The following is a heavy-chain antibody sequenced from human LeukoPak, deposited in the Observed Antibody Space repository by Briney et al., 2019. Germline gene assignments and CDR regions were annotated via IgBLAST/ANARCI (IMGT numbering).Heavy chain of an antibody. D-gene: IGHD3-3*01. J-gene: IGHJ4*02. Sequence: GGSLRLSCAASGFTFSSYAMHWVRQAPVKGLEWVAVISYDGSNKYYADSVKGRFTISRDNSKNTLYLQMNSLRAEDTAVYYCARDHASGSYDFWSGPTLYYFDYWGQGTLVTVSS. CDR2: ISYDGSNK. CDR1: GFTFSSYA. V-gene: IGHV3-30-3*01. CDR3: ARDHASGSYDFWSGPTLYYFDY.